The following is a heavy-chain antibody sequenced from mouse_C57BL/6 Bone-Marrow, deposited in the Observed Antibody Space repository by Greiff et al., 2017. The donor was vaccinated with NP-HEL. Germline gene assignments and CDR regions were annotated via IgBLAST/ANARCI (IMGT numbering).Heavy chain of an antibody. CDR1: GYTFTSYW. J-gene: IGHJ1*03. CDR2: IHPNSGST. Sequence: QVQLQQPGAELVKPGASVKSSCKASGYTFTSYWMHWVKQRPGQGLEWIGMIHPNSGSTNYNEKFKSKATLTVDKSSSTAYMQLSSLTSEDSAVYYCARRGYYYGSSYWYFDVWGTGTTVTVSS. CDR3: ARRGYYYGSSYWYFDV. D-gene: IGHD1-1*01. V-gene: IGHV1-64*01.